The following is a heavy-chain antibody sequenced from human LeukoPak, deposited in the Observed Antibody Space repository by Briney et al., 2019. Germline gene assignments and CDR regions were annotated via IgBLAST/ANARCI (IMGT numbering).Heavy chain of an antibody. Sequence: ASVKVSCRASGYTFTDYYIHWVRQAPGQGLEWMGWINPNSGGTNYAQKFQGRVTMTRDTSISTAYMELSRLRSDDTAVYYCARGYSSGWYGYWGQGTLVTVSS. CDR1: GYTFTDYY. D-gene: IGHD6-19*01. J-gene: IGHJ4*02. CDR3: ARGYSSGWYGY. V-gene: IGHV1-2*02. CDR2: INPNSGGT.